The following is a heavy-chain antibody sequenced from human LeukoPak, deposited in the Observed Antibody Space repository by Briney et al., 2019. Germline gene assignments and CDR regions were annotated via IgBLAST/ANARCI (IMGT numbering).Heavy chain of an antibody. CDR2: ISSSSSYI. J-gene: IGHJ5*02. V-gene: IGHV3-21*01. D-gene: IGHD6-19*01. CDR1: GFTFSSYS. Sequence: GGSLRLSCAASGFTFSSYSMNWVRQAPGKGLEWVSSISSSSSYIYYADSVKGRFTISRDNAKNSLYLQMNSLRAEDTAVYYCARGSSGWFYNWFDPWGQGTLVTVSS. CDR3: ARGSSGWFYNWFDP.